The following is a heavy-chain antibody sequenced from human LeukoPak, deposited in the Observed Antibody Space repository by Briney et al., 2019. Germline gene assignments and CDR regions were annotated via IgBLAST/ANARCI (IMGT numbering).Heavy chain of an antibody. J-gene: IGHJ4*02. Sequence: SETLSLTCTVSGYSISSGYYWGWIRQPPGKGLEWIGSIYHSGSTYYNPSLKSRVTLSVDTSKNQFSLKLSSVTAADTAVYYCARDSAVAYYFDYWGQGTLVTVSS. CDR2: IYHSGST. V-gene: IGHV4-38-2*02. CDR3: ARDSAVAYYFDY. D-gene: IGHD4-23*01. CDR1: GYSISSGYY.